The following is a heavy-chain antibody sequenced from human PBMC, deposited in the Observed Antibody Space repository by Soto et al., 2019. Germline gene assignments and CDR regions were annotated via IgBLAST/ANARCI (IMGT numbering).Heavy chain of an antibody. J-gene: IGHJ4*02. Sequence: QVQLQESGPGLVKPSQTLSLTCTVSGGSISSGGYYWSWIRQHPGKGLAWIGYIYYSGYTYYNPSLKSRVTISVDTSKNQFSLKVTSVTAADTAVYYCARSDCTNGICYFFEYWGQGNLVTVSS. CDR1: GGSISSGGYY. CDR3: ARSDCTNGICYFFEY. V-gene: IGHV4-31*03. CDR2: IYYSGYT. D-gene: IGHD2-8*01.